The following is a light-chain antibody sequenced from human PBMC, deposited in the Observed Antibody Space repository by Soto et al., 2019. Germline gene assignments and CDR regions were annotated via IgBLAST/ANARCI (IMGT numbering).Light chain of an antibody. CDR2: EVS. Sequence: QAVVSQPPSASGSPGRAVTISCTGTRRDVGGYNYVSWYQQHPGKAPQLMIYEVSKRPSGVPDRFSGSKSGNTASLTVSGLQAEDEADYYCSSYAGSNNHVFGTGTKVTVL. J-gene: IGLJ1*01. CDR1: RRDVGGYNY. V-gene: IGLV2-8*01. CDR3: SSYAGSNNHV.